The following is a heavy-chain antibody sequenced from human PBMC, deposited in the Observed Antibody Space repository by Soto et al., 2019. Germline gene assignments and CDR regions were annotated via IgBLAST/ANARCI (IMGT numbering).Heavy chain of an antibody. CDR3: ARDLGAFDI. J-gene: IGHJ3*02. CDR2: TYYRSKWYN. V-gene: IGHV6-1*01. Sequence: PSQTLSLTCAVFGDSVSSNTAAWTWIRQSPSRGLEWLGRTYYRSKWYNDYAVSVKSRITINPDTSRNQFSLQLNSVTPEDTAVDYCARDLGAFDIWGQGTMVTVSS. D-gene: IGHD3-16*01. CDR1: GDSVSSNTAA.